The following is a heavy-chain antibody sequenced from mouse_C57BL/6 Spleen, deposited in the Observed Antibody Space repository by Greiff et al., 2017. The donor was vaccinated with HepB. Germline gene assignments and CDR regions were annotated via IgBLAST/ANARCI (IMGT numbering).Heavy chain of an antibody. Sequence: EVQLQESGGGLVQPGGSLSLSCAASGFTFTDYYMSWVRQPPGKALEWLGFIRNKANGYTTEYSASVKGRFTISRDNSQSILYLQMNALRAEDSATYYCARYLTGAFAYWGQGTLVTVSA. J-gene: IGHJ3*01. D-gene: IGHD4-1*01. CDR1: GFTFTDYY. V-gene: IGHV7-3*01. CDR2: IRNKANGYTT. CDR3: ARYLTGAFAY.